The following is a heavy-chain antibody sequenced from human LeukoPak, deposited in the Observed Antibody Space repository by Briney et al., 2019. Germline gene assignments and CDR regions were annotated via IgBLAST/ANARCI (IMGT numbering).Heavy chain of an antibody. V-gene: IGHV4-59*01. D-gene: IGHD4-17*01. CDR3: AREDPQTTVPEGMDV. CDR2: IYYTGTT. J-gene: IGHJ6*02. Sequence: SETLSLTCSVSGGSISTYYLSWIRQLPGKGLEWIGYIYYTGTTNYNPSLRSRVTISVDTSRNQFSLRLSSVTAADTAVYYCAREDPQTTVPEGMDVWGHGTTVIVSS. CDR1: GGSISTYY.